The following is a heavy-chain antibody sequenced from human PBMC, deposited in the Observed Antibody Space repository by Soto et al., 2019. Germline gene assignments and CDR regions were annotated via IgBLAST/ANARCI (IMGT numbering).Heavy chain of an antibody. V-gene: IGHV4-31*02. J-gene: IGHJ4*02. Sequence: QVHLQESGPGLVRPSETLSLSFSVSGDSMATGGHYYNWIRHLPGKGLEWIGYIYYSGATHYSPSLRPRATISIDTSKNQFSLRLISVTAADTALYFCARDKDLEPTVWGYWGQGIQVTVSS. D-gene: IGHD7-27*01. CDR3: ARDKDLEPTVWGY. CDR2: IYYSGAT. CDR1: GDSMATGGHY.